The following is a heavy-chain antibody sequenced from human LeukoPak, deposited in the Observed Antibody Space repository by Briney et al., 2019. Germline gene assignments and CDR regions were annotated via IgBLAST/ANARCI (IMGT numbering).Heavy chain of an antibody. CDR3: ALIEYSYGYVDY. D-gene: IGHD5-18*01. CDR1: GGSLSSSNW. J-gene: IGHJ4*02. V-gene: IGHV4-4*02. CDR2: IYHSGST. Sequence: SGTLSLTCAVSGGSLSSSNWWSWVRQPPGKGLEWIGEIYHSGSTNYNPSLKSRVTISVDKSKNQFSLKLSSVTAADTAVYYCALIEYSYGYVDYWGQGTLVTVSS.